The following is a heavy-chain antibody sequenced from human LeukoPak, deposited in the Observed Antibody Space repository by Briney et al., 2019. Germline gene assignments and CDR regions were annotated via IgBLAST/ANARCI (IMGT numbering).Heavy chain of an antibody. CDR3: ATASGGWYRYYFDS. D-gene: IGHD6-13*01. J-gene: IGHJ4*02. CDR1: GLTFSNYE. V-gene: IGHV3-48*03. CDR2: ISSSSNMI. Sequence: PGGSLRLSCAASGLTFSNYEMNGVRQAPGKGLEWLSYISSSSNMIFYAESVKGRFTISRDNAKNSLYLQMNSLGAEDTAIYYCATASGGWYRYYFDSWGQGILVTVSS.